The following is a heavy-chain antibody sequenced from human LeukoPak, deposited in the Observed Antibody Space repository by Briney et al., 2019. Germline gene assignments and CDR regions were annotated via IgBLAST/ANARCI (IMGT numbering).Heavy chain of an antibody. D-gene: IGHD2-15*01. J-gene: IGHJ5*02. CDR2: INHSGST. CDR3: ARVGGYCSGGSCYSESSNWFDP. Sequence: SETLSLTCAVYGGSFSGYYWSWIRQPPGKGLEWIGEINHSGSTNYNPSLKSRVTISVDTSKNQFSLKLSSANAADTAVYYCARVGGYCSGGSCYSESSNWFDPWGQGTLVTVSS. V-gene: IGHV4-34*01. CDR1: GGSFSGYY.